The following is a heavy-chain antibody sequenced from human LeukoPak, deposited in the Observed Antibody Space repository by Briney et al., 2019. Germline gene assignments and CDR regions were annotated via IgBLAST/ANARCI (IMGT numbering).Heavy chain of an antibody. CDR1: GGSISSGNYY. CDR2: IYTSGST. D-gene: IGHD3-22*01. Sequence: SETLSLTCTVSGGSISSGNYYWSWIRQPAGKGLEWIGRIYTSGSTNYNPSLKSRVTISVDTSKNQFSLKLSSVTAADTAVYYCARDPYYDSSGYYPLGVWGQGTLVTVSS. CDR3: ARDPYYDSSGYYPLGV. V-gene: IGHV4-61*02. J-gene: IGHJ4*02.